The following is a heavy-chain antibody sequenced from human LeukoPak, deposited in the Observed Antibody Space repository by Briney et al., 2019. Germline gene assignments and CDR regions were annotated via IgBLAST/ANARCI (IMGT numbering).Heavy chain of an antibody. D-gene: IGHD3-22*01. CDR3: ARVDSSGYYYYYYYMDV. Sequence: ASVTVSCKASGYTFTSYGISWVRQAPGQGLEWMGWISAYNGNTNYAQKLQGRVTMTTDTSTGTAYMELRSLRSEDTAVYYCARVDSSGYYYYYYYMDVWGKGTTVTISS. J-gene: IGHJ6*03. V-gene: IGHV1-18*01. CDR1: GYTFTSYG. CDR2: ISAYNGNT.